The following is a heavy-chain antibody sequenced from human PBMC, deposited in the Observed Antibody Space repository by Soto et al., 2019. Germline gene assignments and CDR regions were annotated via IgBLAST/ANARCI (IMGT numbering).Heavy chain of an antibody. V-gene: IGHV4-31*03. J-gene: IGHJ4*02. CDR3: ARLSSSGWPIDS. Sequence: QVQLQESGPGLIKGSQTLTLTCTVSGGSISSGGYYWSWIRQHPGKGLEWIGYTYNSANTYQSRSLISRVSISADTSKNQFSLNLSTVTAADTAMYYCARLSSSGWPIDSWGQGTLVTVSS. CDR2: TYNSANT. CDR1: GGSISSGGYY. D-gene: IGHD6-19*01.